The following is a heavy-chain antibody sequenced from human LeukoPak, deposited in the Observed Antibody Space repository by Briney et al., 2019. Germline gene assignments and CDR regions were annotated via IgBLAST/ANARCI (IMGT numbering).Heavy chain of an antibody. Sequence: PPGGSLRLSCAASGFAVDNYYMSWVRQAPGKGLEWISIIQSGETTFYADSVQGRFTISRDNSKNTLYLQMSSLRAEDTAVYYCTRSGYSGYDSFDYWGQGTLVTVSS. CDR3: TRSGYSGYDSFDY. J-gene: IGHJ4*02. D-gene: IGHD5-12*01. CDR2: IQSGETT. CDR1: GFAVDNYY. V-gene: IGHV3-66*02.